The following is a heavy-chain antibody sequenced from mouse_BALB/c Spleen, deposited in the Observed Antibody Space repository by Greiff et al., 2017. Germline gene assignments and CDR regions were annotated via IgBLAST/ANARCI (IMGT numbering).Heavy chain of an antibody. CDR1: GFTFTDYY. V-gene: IGHV7-3*02. CDR2: IRNKANGYTT. D-gene: IGHD2-3*01. J-gene: IGHJ3*01. Sequence: EVQRVESGGGLVQPGGSLRLSCATSGFTFTDYYMSWVRQPPGKALEWLGFIRNKANGYTTEYSASVKGRFTISRDNSQSILYLQMNTLRAEDSATYYCARDDGYSAWFAYWGQGTLVTVSA. CDR3: ARDDGYSAWFAY.